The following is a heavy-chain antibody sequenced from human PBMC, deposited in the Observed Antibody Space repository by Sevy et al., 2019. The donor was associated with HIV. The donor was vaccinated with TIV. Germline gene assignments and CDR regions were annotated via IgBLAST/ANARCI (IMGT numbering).Heavy chain of an antibody. J-gene: IGHJ6*02. V-gene: IGHV3-30*18. CDR3: AKDPSSGWYGEYGRDV. CDR2: ITYDGSNK. Sequence: GGSLRLSCAASGFTFSSYGMHWVRQAPGKGLEWVAVITYDGSNKYYADSVKGRFTISRDNSKNTLYLKMNSLRAEDTAVYYCAKDPSSGWYGEYGRDVWGQGTTVTVSS. D-gene: IGHD6-19*01. CDR1: GFTFSSYG.